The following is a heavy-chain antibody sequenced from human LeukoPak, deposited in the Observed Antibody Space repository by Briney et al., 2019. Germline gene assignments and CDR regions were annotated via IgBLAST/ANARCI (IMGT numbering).Heavy chain of an antibody. CDR3: SALWGFAFDI. D-gene: IGHD7-27*01. Sequence: KRWGSLILSCAASGFTFSNAWMSWVRQAPGKGLEWVGRIKSKTDGGTTDYAAPVKGRFSISRDDSKNTVSLQMDSLKIEDTAVYYCSALWGFAFDIWGQGTVVTVS. V-gene: IGHV3-15*01. CDR2: IKSKTDGGTT. J-gene: IGHJ3*02. CDR1: GFTFSNAW.